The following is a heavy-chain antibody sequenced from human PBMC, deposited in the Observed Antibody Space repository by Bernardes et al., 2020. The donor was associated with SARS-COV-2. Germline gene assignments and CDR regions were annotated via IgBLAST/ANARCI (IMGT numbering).Heavy chain of an antibody. Sequence: ASVKVSCKTSGSDFNNYGFTSYGFRCVRQAPGQGLEWMGWVTAYNLNTDYAPNFRGRVTMTADTSTSTVYMELRSLRSDDTAIYYCAVNTGNFYYGVDVWGQGTTVTVSS. CDR3: AVNTGNFYYGVDV. V-gene: IGHV1-18*04. CDR2: VTAYNLNT. D-gene: IGHD3-10*01. CDR1: GSDFNNYG. J-gene: IGHJ6*02.